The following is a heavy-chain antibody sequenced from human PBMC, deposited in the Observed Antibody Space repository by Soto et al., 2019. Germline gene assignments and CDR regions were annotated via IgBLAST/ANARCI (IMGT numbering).Heavy chain of an antibody. CDR1: GFTFSSYS. J-gene: IGHJ5*02. CDR2: ISSSSSTI. CDR3: AREGGNLNWVDP. D-gene: IGHD1-26*01. Sequence: EVQLVESGGGLVQPGGSLRLSCAASGFTFSSYSMNWVRQAPGKGLEWVSYISSSSSTIYYADSVKGRFTISRDNAKNSLYMPMNSLRDEVTAVYYCAREGGNLNWVDPWGQGNLVTVSS. V-gene: IGHV3-48*02.